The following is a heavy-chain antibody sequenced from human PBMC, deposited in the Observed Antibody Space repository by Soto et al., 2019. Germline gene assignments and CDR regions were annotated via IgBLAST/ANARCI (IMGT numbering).Heavy chain of an antibody. Sequence: SETLSLTCTVSGGSISGYYWTWIRQPPGRGLAYIGDIFYTGSTNYNPSLESRVSISVEAAKNQFSLKLTSVTAADTAVYYCARVTTGYLDYWGQGTLVTVSS. CDR2: IFYTGST. J-gene: IGHJ4*02. CDR3: ARVTTGYLDY. CDR1: GGSISGYY. V-gene: IGHV4-59*01. D-gene: IGHD3-9*01.